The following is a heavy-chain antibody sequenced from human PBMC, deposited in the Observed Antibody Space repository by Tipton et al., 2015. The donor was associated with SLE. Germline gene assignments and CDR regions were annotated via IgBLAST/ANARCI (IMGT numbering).Heavy chain of an antibody. CDR3: ARDHCTGGVCSYYYYYYGMDV. J-gene: IGHJ6*02. Sequence: TLSLTCAIYGGSYSHYSWSWVRQPPGKGLEWIGEIRHGGITNYNPSLKSRVTISVDTSKNQFSLKLSSVTAADTAVYYCARDHCTGGVCSYYYYYYGMDVWGQGTTVTVSS. V-gene: IGHV4-34*01. D-gene: IGHD2-8*02. CDR1: GGSYSHYS. CDR2: IRHGGIT.